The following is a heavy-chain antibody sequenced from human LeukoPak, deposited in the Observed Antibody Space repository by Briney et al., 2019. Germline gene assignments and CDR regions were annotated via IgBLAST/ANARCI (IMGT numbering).Heavy chain of an antibody. CDR3: ARDYGAAYCGGDCYGNDAFDI. CDR1: GYSISSGYY. J-gene: IGHJ3*02. V-gene: IGHV4-38-2*02. Sequence: SETLSLTCTVSGYSISSGYYWGWIRQPPGKGLEWIGSIYHSGSTYYNPSLKSRVTISVDTSKNQFSLKLSSVTAADTAVYYCARDYGAAYCGGDCYGNDAFDIWGQGTMVTVSS. CDR2: IYHSGST. D-gene: IGHD2-21*02.